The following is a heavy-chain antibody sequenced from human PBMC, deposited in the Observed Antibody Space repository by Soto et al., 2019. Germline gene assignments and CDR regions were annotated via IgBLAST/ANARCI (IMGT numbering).Heavy chain of an antibody. V-gene: IGHV3-30-3*01. CDR1: GFPFSDYA. J-gene: IGHJ4*02. Sequence: GGSLRLSCAASGFPFSDYAMYWVRQAPGKGLEWVAVISYDGSNKYYADSVKGRFTISRDDSRNTLYLQMNSLRAEDTAVYYCAKDGLGYCSSTSCYGPSPLDYWGQGTLVTVSS. CDR3: AKDGLGYCSSTSCYGPSPLDY. CDR2: ISYDGSNK. D-gene: IGHD2-2*01.